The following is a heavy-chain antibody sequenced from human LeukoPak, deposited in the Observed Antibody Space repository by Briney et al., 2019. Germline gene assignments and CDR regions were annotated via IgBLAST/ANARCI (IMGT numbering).Heavy chain of an antibody. Sequence: GASVKVSCKASGYTFTSYDINWVRQATGQGLEWMGWMNPNSGNTGYAQKFQGRVTITRNTSISTAYMELSSLRSEDTAVYYCAKDPGGDYYYYMDVWGKGTTVTVSS. V-gene: IGHV1-8*03. D-gene: IGHD3-16*01. J-gene: IGHJ6*03. CDR3: AKDPGGDYYYYMDV. CDR1: GYTFTSYD. CDR2: MNPNSGNT.